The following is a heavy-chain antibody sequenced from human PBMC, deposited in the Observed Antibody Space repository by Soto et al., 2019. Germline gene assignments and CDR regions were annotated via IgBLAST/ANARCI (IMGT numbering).Heavy chain of an antibody. CDR1: DFSFTSHG. CDR2: ISLYNGNT. D-gene: IGHD3-22*01. J-gene: IGHJ4*02. Sequence: GASVKVSCKAYDFSFTSHGISWVRQAPGQGLEWMGWISLYNGNTNYAQQFQGRVTMTTDTSTSTAYMELRSLRSDDTAMYFCARGGSGYVWFNEFWGQGTLVTVSS. V-gene: IGHV1-18*04. CDR3: ARGGSGYVWFNEF.